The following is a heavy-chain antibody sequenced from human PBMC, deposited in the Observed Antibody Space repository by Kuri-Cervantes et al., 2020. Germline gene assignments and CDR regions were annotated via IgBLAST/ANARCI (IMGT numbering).Heavy chain of an antibody. V-gene: IGHV4/OR15-8*01. CDR3: ARAAGWGYGGIDY. D-gene: IGHD4-23*01. J-gene: IGHJ4*02. CDR1: GFTISRYEM. Sequence: ESLKISCAASGFTISRYEMNWVRQAPGKGLEWIGEIYHSGSTNYNPSLKSRVTISVDKSKNQFSLKLSSVTAADTAVYYCARAAGWGYGGIDYWGQGTLVTVSS. CDR2: IYHSGST.